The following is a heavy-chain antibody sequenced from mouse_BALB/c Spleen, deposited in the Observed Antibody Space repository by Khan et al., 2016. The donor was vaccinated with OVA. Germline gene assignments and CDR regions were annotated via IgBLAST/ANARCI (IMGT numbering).Heavy chain of an antibody. D-gene: IGHD1-1*01. CDR1: GFTFSTFG. V-gene: IGHV5-6*01. CDR3: TRHDYGWFAY. Sequence: EVELVEAGGDLVKPGGSLRLSCAASGFTFSTFGMSWVRQTPDKRLEWVATISSGGSYTYYPDSVKGRFTISRDNAKNTLYLQMSSLKSEDIASYCCTRHDYGWFAYWGQGTLVTVSA. J-gene: IGHJ3*01. CDR2: ISSGGSYT.